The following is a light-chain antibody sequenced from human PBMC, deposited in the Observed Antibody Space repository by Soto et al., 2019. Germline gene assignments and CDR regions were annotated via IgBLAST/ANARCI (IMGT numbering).Light chain of an antibody. CDR3: LQHNSYPRT. J-gene: IGKJ1*01. CDR2: SAS. Sequence: MQLTQSPSTLSGSVGDRVTITCRASQTISSWLAWYQQKPGEPPKRLIYSASSLQSGVPSRCSGSGSGTEFTLTISSLQPEDVAAYYCLQHNSYPRTFGQGTKVDIK. CDR1: QTISSW. V-gene: IGKV1-17*01.